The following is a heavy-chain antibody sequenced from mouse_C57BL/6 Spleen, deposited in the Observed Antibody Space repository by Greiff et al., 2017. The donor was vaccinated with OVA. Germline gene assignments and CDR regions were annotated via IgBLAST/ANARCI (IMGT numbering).Heavy chain of an antibody. CDR1: GYTFTSYT. V-gene: IGHV1-4*01. D-gene: IGHD2-1*01. CDR2: INPSSGYT. J-gene: IGHJ1*03. CDR3: AREGDGNPWYFDV. Sequence: VQLQQSGAELARPGASVKMSCKASGYTFTSYTMHWVKQRPGQGLEWIGYINPSSGYTKYNQKFKDKATLTADKSSSTAYMQLSSLTSEDSAVYYCAREGDGNPWYFDVWGTGTTVTVSS.